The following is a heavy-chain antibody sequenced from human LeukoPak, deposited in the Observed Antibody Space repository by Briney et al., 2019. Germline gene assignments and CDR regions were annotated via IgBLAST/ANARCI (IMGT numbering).Heavy chain of an antibody. J-gene: IGHJ5*02. CDR3: ARAPMVRGVIIGWFDP. D-gene: IGHD3-10*01. CDR1: GGSISSGGYS. Sequence: PSQTLPLTCAVSGGSISSGGYSWSWIRQPPGKGLEWIGYIYHSGSTYYNPSLKSRVTISVDRSKNQFSLKLSSVTAADTAVYYCARAPMVRGVIIGWFDPWGQGTLVTVSS. V-gene: IGHV4-30-2*01. CDR2: IYHSGST.